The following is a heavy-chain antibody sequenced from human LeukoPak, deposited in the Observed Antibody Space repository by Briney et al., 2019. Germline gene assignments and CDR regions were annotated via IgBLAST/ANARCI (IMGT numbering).Heavy chain of an antibody. J-gene: IGHJ6*02. CDR2: MNPNSGNT. CDR3: ARSYSSSSYYGMDV. V-gene: IGHV1-8*01. D-gene: IGHD6-6*01. Sequence: ASVKVSCKASGYTFTSCDINWVRQATGQGLEWMGWMNPNSGNTGYAQKFQGRVTMTRNTSISTAYMELSSLRSEAAAVYYCARSYSSSSYYGMDVWGQGTTVTVSS. CDR1: GYTFTSCD.